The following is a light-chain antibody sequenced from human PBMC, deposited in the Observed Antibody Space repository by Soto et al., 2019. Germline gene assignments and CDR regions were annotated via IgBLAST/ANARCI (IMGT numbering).Light chain of an antibody. CDR2: DAS. Sequence: EIVLTQSPAMLSLSPGEGATLSCRASQSVNRYVAWYQQKPGQAPRLLIYDASSRATVIPTRFSGSGSGTDFTLTISSLEPEDFAVYYCQQRSQWPLTFGGGTKVEIK. V-gene: IGKV3-11*01. CDR1: QSVNRY. CDR3: QQRSQWPLT. J-gene: IGKJ4*01.